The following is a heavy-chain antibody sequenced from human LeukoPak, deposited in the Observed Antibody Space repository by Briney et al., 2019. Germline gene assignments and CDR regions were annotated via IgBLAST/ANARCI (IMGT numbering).Heavy chain of an antibody. J-gene: IGHJ5*02. CDR3: ARDNGEWRLNWFDH. V-gene: IGHV3-33*01. CDR2: IWDDGNNK. Sequence: GGSLRLSCAASGFTFTSYGMHWVRQAPGKGLDWVALIWDDGNNKYYADSVKGRFTISRDNSKNTLYLQMNSLRAEVTAVYYCARDNGEWRLNWFDHWGQGTLVTVSS. D-gene: IGHD2-8*01. CDR1: GFTFTSYG.